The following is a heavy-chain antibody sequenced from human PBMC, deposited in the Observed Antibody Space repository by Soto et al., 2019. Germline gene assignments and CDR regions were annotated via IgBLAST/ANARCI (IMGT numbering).Heavy chain of an antibody. CDR2: VSGYHGDT. V-gene: IGHV1-18*01. CDR3: AENGQPPYFFFAMAV. D-gene: IGHD2-8*01. J-gene: IGHJ6*02. CDR1: GYTFSRYG. Sequence: QGQLVQSGPEVKKPGASVKVSCKASGYTFSRYGISWVRQAPGQGLEWMGWVSGYHGDTKYAPKVQGRGTMIIDTSTYTAYMEFRSLTSDDRANYSCAENGQPPYFFFAMAVWGPGTTVTVSS.